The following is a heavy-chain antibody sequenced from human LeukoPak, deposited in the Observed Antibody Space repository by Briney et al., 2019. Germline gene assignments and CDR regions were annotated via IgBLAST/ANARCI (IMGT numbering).Heavy chain of an antibody. V-gene: IGHV1-8*03. J-gene: IGHJ5*02. CDR1: GYTFTSYD. CDR2: MNPNSGNT. CDR3: ARARPYYDFWSGYSP. D-gene: IGHD3-3*01. Sequence: ASVKVSCKASGYTFTSYDINWVRQATGQGLEWMGWMNPNSGNTGYAQKFQGRVTITRNTSISTAYMELNSLRSEDTAVYYCARARPYYDFWSGYSPWGQGTLVTVSS.